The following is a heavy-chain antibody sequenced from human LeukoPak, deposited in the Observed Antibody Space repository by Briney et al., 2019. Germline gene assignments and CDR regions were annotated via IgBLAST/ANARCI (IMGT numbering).Heavy chain of an antibody. Sequence: ASVKVSCKASGYTFTSYYMHWVRQAPGQGLEWMGIINPSGGSTSYAQKFQGRVTMTRDMSTSTVYMELSSLRSEDTAVYYCARGGEYSSSSEVEGVYWGQGTLVTVSS. V-gene: IGHV1-46*01. CDR1: GYTFTSYY. D-gene: IGHD6-6*01. CDR2: INPSGGST. CDR3: ARGGEYSSSSEVEGVY. J-gene: IGHJ4*02.